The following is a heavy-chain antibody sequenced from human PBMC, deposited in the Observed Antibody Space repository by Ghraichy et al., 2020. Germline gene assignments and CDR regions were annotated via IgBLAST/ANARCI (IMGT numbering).Heavy chain of an antibody. J-gene: IGHJ3*02. CDR3: ARGAGRGWYGLGAFDM. D-gene: IGHD6-19*01. CDR1: GFTFSSYG. CDR2: INSDGRST. Sequence: GGSLRLSCAASGFTFSSYGMNWVRQVPGKGLVWVSRINSDGRSTNYADSVKGRFTISRDNAKNTLYLQMNSLRAEDTAVYYCARGAGRGWYGLGAFDMGGLGTMVTVFS. V-gene: IGHV3-74*01.